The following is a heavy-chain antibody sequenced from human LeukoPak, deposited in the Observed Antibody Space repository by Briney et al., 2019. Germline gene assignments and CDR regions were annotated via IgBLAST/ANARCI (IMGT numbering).Heavy chain of an antibody. CDR3: ARESRDGYNQRRYFDY. CDR2: IIPIFGTA. J-gene: IGHJ4*02. CDR1: GGTLSGYA. V-gene: IGHV1-69*01. Sequence: ASVKVSCKASGGTLSGYAISWVRQAPGQGLEWMGGIIPIFGTANYAQKFQGRVTITADESTSTAYMELSSLRSEDTAVYYCARESRDGYNQRRYFDYWGQGTLVTVSS. D-gene: IGHD5-24*01.